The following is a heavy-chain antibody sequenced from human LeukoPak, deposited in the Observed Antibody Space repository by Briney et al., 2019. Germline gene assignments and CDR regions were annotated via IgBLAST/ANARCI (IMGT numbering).Heavy chain of an antibody. V-gene: IGHV4-39*01. J-gene: IGHJ3*02. CDR1: GGSISSSSYY. CDR2: MYYSGST. D-gene: IGHD3-22*01. Sequence: PSETLSLTCTVSGGSISSSSYYWGWIRQPPGKGLEWIGSMYYSGSTYYNPPLKSRVTISVDTSKNQFSLKLSSVTAADTAVYYCARPYYYDSSGYYLSAFDIWGQGTMVTVSS. CDR3: ARPYYYDSSGYYLSAFDI.